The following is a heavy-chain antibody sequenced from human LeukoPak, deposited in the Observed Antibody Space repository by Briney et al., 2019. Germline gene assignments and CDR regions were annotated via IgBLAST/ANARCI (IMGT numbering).Heavy chain of an antibody. CDR3: ARDGYNPIDY. V-gene: IGHV4-39*07. D-gene: IGHD5-24*01. Sequence: SETLSLTCAVSGGSISSSSYYWGWIRQPPGKGLEWIGTIYYSGSTYYSPSLKSRVTISVDTSKNQFSLKLSSVTAADTAVYYCARDGYNPIDYWGQGTLVTVSS. CDR2: IYYSGST. J-gene: IGHJ4*02. CDR1: GGSISSSSYY.